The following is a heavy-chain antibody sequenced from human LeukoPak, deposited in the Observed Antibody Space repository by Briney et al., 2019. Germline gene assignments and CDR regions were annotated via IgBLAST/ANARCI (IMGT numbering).Heavy chain of an antibody. D-gene: IGHD3-22*01. Sequence: GGSLRRSCAASGFTFSSYAMSWVRQAPGKGLEWVSAISGSGGSTYYADSVKGRFTISRDNSKNTLYLQMNSLRAEDTAVYYCAKVLVYYYDSSGYRGAFDIWGQGTMVTVSS. J-gene: IGHJ3*02. CDR3: AKVLVYYYDSSGYRGAFDI. CDR2: ISGSGGST. CDR1: GFTFSSYA. V-gene: IGHV3-23*01.